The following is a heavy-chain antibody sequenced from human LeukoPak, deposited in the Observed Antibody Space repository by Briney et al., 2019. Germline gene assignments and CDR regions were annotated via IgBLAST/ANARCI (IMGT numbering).Heavy chain of an antibody. CDR2: INHSGST. J-gene: IGHJ4*02. CDR3: ARYDFWSGSPDY. CDR1: GVSFSGYY. D-gene: IGHD3-3*01. V-gene: IGHV4-34*01. Sequence: SETLSLTCAVYGVSFSGYYWSWIRQPPGKGLEWIGEINHSGSTNYNPSLKSRVTISVDTSKNQFALKLSSVTAADTAVYYCARYDFWSGSPDYWGQGTLVTVSS.